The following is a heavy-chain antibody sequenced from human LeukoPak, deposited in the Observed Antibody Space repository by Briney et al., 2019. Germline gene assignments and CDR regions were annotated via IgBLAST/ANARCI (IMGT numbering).Heavy chain of an antibody. J-gene: IGHJ4*02. CDR3: ARHSYGTFDY. V-gene: IGHV4-39*01. CDR1: GDSINTKSYY. Sequence: SETLSLTCTVSGDSINTKSYYWGWIRQPPGKGLEWIGSIYYSGNTYYNPSLKSRVTPSIDTSKNQFSLRLSSVTAADTAVYYCARHSYGTFDYWGQGTLVTVSS. D-gene: IGHD5-18*01. CDR2: IYYSGNT.